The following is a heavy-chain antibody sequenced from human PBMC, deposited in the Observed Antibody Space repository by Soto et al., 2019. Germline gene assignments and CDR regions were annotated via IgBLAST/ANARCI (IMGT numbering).Heavy chain of an antibody. Sequence: SETLSLTCAVYGGSFSGYYWSWIRQPPGKGLEWIGEINHSGSTNYNPSLKSRVTISVDTSKNQFSLKLSSVTAADTAVYYCARARIQLWSARYYYNGMDVWGQGTTVTVSS. CDR1: GGSFSGYY. J-gene: IGHJ6*02. CDR3: ARARIQLWSARYYYNGMDV. V-gene: IGHV4-34*01. D-gene: IGHD5-18*01. CDR2: INHSGST.